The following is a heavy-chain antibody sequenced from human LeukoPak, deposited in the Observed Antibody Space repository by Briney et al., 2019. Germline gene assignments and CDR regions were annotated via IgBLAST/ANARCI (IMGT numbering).Heavy chain of an antibody. CDR1: GYTFSSYG. V-gene: IGHV1-18*04. D-gene: IGHD3-10*01. CDR3: ARDGRRYGSGSCDY. Sequence: ASVKVSCKASGYTFSSYGISWVRQAPGQGLEWMGWISAYNGNTNYAQKLQGRVTMTTDTSTSTAYMEPRSLRSDDTAVYYCARDGRRYGSGSCDYWGQGTLVTVSS. J-gene: IGHJ4*02. CDR2: ISAYNGNT.